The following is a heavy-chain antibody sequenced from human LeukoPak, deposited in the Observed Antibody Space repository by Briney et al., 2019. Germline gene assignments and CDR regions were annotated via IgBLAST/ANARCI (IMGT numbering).Heavy chain of an antibody. CDR3: AREGYSSSHLCMDV. CDR2: INPSGGST. J-gene: IGHJ6*02. D-gene: IGHD6-13*01. V-gene: IGHV1-46*01. Sequence: ASVKVSCKASGYSFTNFYMHWVRQAPGQGLEWVGIINPSGGSTTYAQKFQGRVTMTTDTSTSTAYMELRSLRSDDTAVYYCAREGYSSSHLCMDVWGQGTTVTVSS. CDR1: GYSFTNFY.